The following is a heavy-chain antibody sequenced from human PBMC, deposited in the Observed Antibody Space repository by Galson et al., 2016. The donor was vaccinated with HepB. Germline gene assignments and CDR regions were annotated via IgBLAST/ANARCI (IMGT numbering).Heavy chain of an antibody. CDR1: GFTFSTYG. CDR3: ARDSGSGVVVPVASPRLDY. J-gene: IGHJ4*02. V-gene: IGHV3-33*01. Sequence: SLRLSCAASGFTFSTYGMHWVRQAPGKGLEWVAAVWYDGSNERYADSVEGRCTIFKDIFKSPLSLQLKSLRPEDTAVYYCARDSGSGVVVPVASPRLDYWGRGTLVTVSS. D-gene: IGHD2-2*01. CDR2: VWYDGSNE.